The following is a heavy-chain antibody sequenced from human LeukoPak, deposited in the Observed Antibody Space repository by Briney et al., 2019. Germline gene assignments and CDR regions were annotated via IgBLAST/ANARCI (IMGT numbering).Heavy chain of an antibody. V-gene: IGHV1-46*01. CDR3: ARDNSIGDRGWWFDP. J-gene: IGHJ5*02. D-gene: IGHD4-23*01. Sequence: ASVKVSCKASGYTFTTYGISWVRQAPGQGLEWMGLINPSGGSTLYAEKFQGRIIMTRDMSTATDYMELSSLRSEDTAVYYCARDNSIGDRGWWFDPWGQGTLVTVSS. CDR1: GYTFTTYG. CDR2: INPSGGST.